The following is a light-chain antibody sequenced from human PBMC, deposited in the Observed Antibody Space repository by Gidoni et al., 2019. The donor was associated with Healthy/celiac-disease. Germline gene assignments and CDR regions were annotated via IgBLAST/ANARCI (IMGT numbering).Light chain of an antibody. J-gene: IGKJ4*01. CDR3: QQRSNWPPLT. Sequence: EIVLTPSPATLSLSPGERATLSCRSSQSVISYLAWYQQKPGQAPRLLIYDASNRATGIPARFSGSGSGTDFTLTISSLEPEDFAVYYCQQRSNWPPLTFGGGTKVEIK. CDR1: QSVISY. CDR2: DAS. V-gene: IGKV3-11*01.